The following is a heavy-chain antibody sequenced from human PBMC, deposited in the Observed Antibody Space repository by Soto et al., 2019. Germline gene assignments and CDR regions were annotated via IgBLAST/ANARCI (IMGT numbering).Heavy chain of an antibody. J-gene: IGHJ4*02. CDR3: ATDLGYCSSTSCPNDY. D-gene: IGHD2-2*01. Sequence: GGSLRLSCAASGFTFSSYVMNGVRQAPGKGLEWVSSISSSSSYIYYADSVKGRFTISRDNAKNSLYLQMNSLRAEDTAVYYCATDLGYCSSTSCPNDYWGQGTLVTVSS. CDR2: ISSSSSYI. CDR1: GFTFSSYV. V-gene: IGHV3-21*01.